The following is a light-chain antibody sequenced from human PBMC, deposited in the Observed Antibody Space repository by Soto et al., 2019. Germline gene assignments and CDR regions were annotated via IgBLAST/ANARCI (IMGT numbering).Light chain of an antibody. V-gene: IGLV1-44*01. J-gene: IGLJ1*01. CDR2: NNN. Sequence: QSVLTQPPSASGTPGQRVTISCSGSSSNIGSNTVNLYQQLPGTAPKLLIYNNNQRPSGVPDRFSGSKSGTSASLAISGLQCEDEADYYCAAWDDSLNGLVFGTGTKVTVL. CDR1: SSNIGSNT. CDR3: AAWDDSLNGLV.